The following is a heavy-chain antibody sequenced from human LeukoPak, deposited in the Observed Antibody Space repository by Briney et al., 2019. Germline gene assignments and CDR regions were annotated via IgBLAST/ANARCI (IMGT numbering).Heavy chain of an antibody. Sequence: SETLSLTCAVSGDSISNNNWWSWVRQPPGKGLEWIGEIYHSGSTTYNPSLRSRVTISVDRSENQFSLKLSSVTAADTAVYYCARGHDSSGYYSIDYWGQGTLVTVSS. J-gene: IGHJ4*02. CDR1: GDSISNNNW. V-gene: IGHV4-4*02. D-gene: IGHD3-22*01. CDR3: ARGHDSSGYYSIDY. CDR2: IYHSGST.